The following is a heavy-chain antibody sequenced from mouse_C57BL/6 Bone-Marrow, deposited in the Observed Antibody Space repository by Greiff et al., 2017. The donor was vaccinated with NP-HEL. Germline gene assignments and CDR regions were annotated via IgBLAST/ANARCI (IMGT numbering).Heavy chain of an antibody. D-gene: IGHD2-3*01. CDR2: INPSSGYT. CDR1: GYTFTSYW. Sequence: VMLVESGAELAKPGASVKLSCKASGYTFTSYWMHWVKQRPGQGLEWIGYINPSSGYTKYNQKFKDKATLTADKSSSTAYMQLSSLTYEDSAVYYCATGRLLDWFAYWGQGTLVTVSA. J-gene: IGHJ3*01. V-gene: IGHV1-7*01. CDR3: ATGRLLDWFAY.